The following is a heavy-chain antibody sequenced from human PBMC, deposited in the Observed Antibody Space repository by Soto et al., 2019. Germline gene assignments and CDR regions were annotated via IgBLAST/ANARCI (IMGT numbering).Heavy chain of an antibody. J-gene: IGHJ4*02. CDR1: GGSISSYY. D-gene: IGHD3-22*01. CDR2: IYYSGST. Sequence: PSETLSLTCTVSGGSISSYYWSWIRQPPGKGLEWIGYIYYSGSTNYNPSLKSRVTISVDTSKNQFSLKLSSVTAADTAVYYCARRTYYYDSSGYSHPSFDYWGQGTLVTVSS. V-gene: IGHV4-59*01. CDR3: ARRTYYYDSSGYSHPSFDY.